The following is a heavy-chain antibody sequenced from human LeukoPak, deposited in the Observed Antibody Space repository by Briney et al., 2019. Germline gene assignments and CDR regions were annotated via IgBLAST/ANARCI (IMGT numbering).Heavy chain of an antibody. CDR3: ARDHYTANWYFDY. D-gene: IGHD3-3*01. J-gene: IGHJ4*02. Sequence: SETLSLTCAVSGDSIINNNWWSWVRQPPGKGLERIGEIHHSGTTNYNPSLKSRVTISVDKSKNQFYLKLSSVTAADTAVYYCARDHYTANWYFDYWGQGTLVTVSS. CDR2: IHHSGTT. V-gene: IGHV4-4*02. CDR1: GDSIINNNW.